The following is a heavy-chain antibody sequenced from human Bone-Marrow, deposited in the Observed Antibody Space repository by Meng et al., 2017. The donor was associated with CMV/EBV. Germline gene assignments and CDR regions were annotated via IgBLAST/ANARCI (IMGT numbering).Heavy chain of an antibody. V-gene: IGHV3-74*01. CDR1: GFTFSSYW. D-gene: IGHD1-26*01. Sequence: GGSLRLSCAASGFTFSSYWMHWVRHTPGKGLVWVPRINSDGSSTSYADSVKGRFTISRDNAKNTVFLQMNSLRAEDTAVYYWARAPRGSGSLMARSWGQGTLVTVSS. CDR3: ARAPRGSGSLMARS. J-gene: IGHJ5*02. CDR2: INSDGSST.